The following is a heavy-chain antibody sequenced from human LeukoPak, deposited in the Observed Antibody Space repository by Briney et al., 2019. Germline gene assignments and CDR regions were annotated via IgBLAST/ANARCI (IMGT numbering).Heavy chain of an antibody. J-gene: IGHJ4*02. CDR3: ARDPRTYYYDSSGSAFAY. Sequence: GGSLRLSCAASGFTFSSYSMNWVRQAPGKGLEWVSSISSSSSYIYYADSVKGRFTISRDNAKNSLYLQMNSLRAEDTAVYYCARDPRTYYYDSSGSAFAYWGQGTLVTVSS. V-gene: IGHV3-21*01. CDR1: GFTFSSYS. CDR2: ISSSSSYI. D-gene: IGHD3-22*01.